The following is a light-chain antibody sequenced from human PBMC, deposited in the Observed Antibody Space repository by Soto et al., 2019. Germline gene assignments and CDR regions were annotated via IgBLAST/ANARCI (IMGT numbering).Light chain of an antibody. J-gene: IGKJ1*01. V-gene: IGKV1-5*01. CDR3: QQYNSYSGT. Sequence: DIQMSQSPSTLSASVGDRVTITCRASQSISSWLAWYQQKPGKAPKLLIYDASSLESGVPSRFSGSGSGTEFTLTISSLQPDDFATYYCQQYNSYSGTFGQGTKV. CDR1: QSISSW. CDR2: DAS.